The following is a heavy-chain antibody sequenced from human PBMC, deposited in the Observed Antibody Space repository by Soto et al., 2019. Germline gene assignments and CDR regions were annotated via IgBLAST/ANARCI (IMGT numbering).Heavy chain of an antibody. CDR1: GFSFGSYA. V-gene: IGHV3-23*01. Sequence: LGLSCAASGFSFGSYALSWVRQAPGKGLEWVSTISGSDGKTFYADSVKGRFSISRDTSQSTLYLQMNSLRADDTAMYYCARWSYLDYWGQGTRVTVSS. CDR2: ISGSDGKT. CDR3: ARWSYLDY. J-gene: IGHJ4*02. D-gene: IGHD3-3*01.